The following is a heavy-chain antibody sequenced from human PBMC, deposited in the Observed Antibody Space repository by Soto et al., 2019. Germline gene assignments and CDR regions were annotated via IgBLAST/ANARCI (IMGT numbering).Heavy chain of an antibody. V-gene: IGHV4-34*01. CDR3: ARGRRYDILTGYYTRLGNWFDP. Sequence: QVQLQQWGAGLLKPSETLSLTCAVYGGSFSGYYWSWIRQPPGKGLEWIGEINHSGSTNYNPSLRSQVAISVNTSKHQIARKPSSVAAADTAVYYCARGRRYDILTGYYTRLGNWFDPWGQGTLVTVSS. CDR2: INHSGST. J-gene: IGHJ5*02. D-gene: IGHD3-9*01. CDR1: GGSFSGYY.